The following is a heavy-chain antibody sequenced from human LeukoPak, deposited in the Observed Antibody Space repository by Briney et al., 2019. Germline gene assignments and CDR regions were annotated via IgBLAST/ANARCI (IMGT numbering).Heavy chain of an antibody. CDR3: TRHDDYAFSPDLDY. J-gene: IGHJ4*02. Sequence: GGSVRLSCAASGFTFSGSAMHWVRQASGKGLEWVGRIRSKANSYATAYAASVKGRFTISRDDSKNTAYLQMNSLKTEDTAVYYCTRHDDYAFSPDLDYWGQGTLVTVSS. CDR1: GFTFSGSA. D-gene: IGHD4-17*01. CDR2: IRSKANSYAT. V-gene: IGHV3-73*01.